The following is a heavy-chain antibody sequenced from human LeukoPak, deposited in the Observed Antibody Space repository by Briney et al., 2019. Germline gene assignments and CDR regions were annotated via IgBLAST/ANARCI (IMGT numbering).Heavy chain of an antibody. CDR2: IYPGDSDT. CDR3: AIFDFLFGEIDNWFDP. D-gene: IGHD3-16*01. Sequence: GESLKISCKGSGYSFTSYWIGWVRQMPGKGLEWMGVIYPGDSDTRYSPSFQGQVTISADKSISTAYLQWSSLKASDTAMYYCAIFDFLFGEIDNWFDPWGQGTLVTVSS. J-gene: IGHJ5*02. CDR1: GYSFTSYW. V-gene: IGHV5-51*01.